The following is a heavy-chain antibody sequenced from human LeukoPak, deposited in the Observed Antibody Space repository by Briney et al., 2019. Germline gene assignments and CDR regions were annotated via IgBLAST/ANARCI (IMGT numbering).Heavy chain of an antibody. CDR1: GGTFSSYA. V-gene: IGHV1-69*04. D-gene: IGHD1-26*01. CDR3: GRGRYRWEIGIRDFDY. J-gene: IGHJ4*02. CDR2: IIPILGIA. Sequence: ASVKVSCKASGGTFSSYAISWVRQAPGQGLEWMGRIIPILGIANYAQKFQGRVTITADKSTSTAYMELSSLRSEDTAVYYCGRGRYRWEIGIRDFDYWGQGTLVTVSS.